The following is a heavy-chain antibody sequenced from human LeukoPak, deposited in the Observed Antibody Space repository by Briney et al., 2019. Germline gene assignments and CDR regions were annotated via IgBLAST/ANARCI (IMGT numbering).Heavy chain of an antibody. Sequence: GALKLSCAASGFTFSSYSMVWVRQAPGKGPELVSHISPSSDMKSYADSVKGRFTISRDNAKNSLYLQINSLRDEDTAVYFCARDHNWAFDYWGQGTLVTVSS. CDR3: ARDHNWAFDY. CDR2: ISPSSDMK. CDR1: GFTFSSYS. D-gene: IGHD1-1*01. V-gene: IGHV3-48*02. J-gene: IGHJ4*02.